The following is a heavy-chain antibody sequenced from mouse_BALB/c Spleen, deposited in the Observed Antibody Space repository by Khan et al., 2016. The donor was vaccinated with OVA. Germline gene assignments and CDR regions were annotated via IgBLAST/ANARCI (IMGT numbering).Heavy chain of an antibody. J-gene: IGHJ2*01. D-gene: IGHD2-10*01. CDR3: ARNAYYGNYFDF. V-gene: IGHV1S81*02. CDR1: GYTFTNYW. CDR2: VYPGDGRV. Sequence: QVQLQQPGAELVKPGASVKLSCKASGYTFTNYWVHWVKQRPGQGLEWIGEVYPGDGRVNFNQKFRIKATLTVDKSSSTAYMQLSRLTSEDSAVFYCARNAYYGNYFDFWGQGTTLTVSS.